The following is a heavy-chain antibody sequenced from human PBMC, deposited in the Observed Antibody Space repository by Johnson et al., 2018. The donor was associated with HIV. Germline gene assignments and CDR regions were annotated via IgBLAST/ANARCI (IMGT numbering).Heavy chain of an antibody. CDR2: ISYDGSNK. V-gene: IGHV3-30*04. D-gene: IGHD1-7*01. J-gene: IGHJ3*02. CDR1: GFTFSSYA. CDR3: SREGELGRDAFDI. Sequence: VQLVESGGGLVQPGGSLRLSCAASGFTFSSYAMHWVRQAPGKGLEWVAVISYDGSNKYYADSVKCRFTISRDNSKNTLYLQMNSLRAEDTAVYYCSREGELGRDAFDIWGQGTMVTVSS.